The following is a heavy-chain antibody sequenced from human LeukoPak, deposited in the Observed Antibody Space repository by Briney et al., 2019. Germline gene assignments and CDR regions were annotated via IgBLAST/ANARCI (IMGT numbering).Heavy chain of an antibody. V-gene: IGHV1-18*01. Sequence: GASVKVSFKASGYTFTNYGINWVRQAPGQGLEWMGWINAYTGNTNYAHKIQGRLTMTTDTSTSTAFMELISLRSEDTAVYYGARDPYYYDSSGYPKETYFDYWGQGTLVTVSS. CDR1: GYTFTNYG. D-gene: IGHD3-22*01. CDR3: ARDPYYYDSSGYPKETYFDY. CDR2: INAYTGNT. J-gene: IGHJ4*02.